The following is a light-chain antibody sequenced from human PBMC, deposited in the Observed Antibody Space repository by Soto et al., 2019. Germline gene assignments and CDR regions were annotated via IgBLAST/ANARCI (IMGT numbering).Light chain of an antibody. J-gene: IGKJ4*01. Sequence: EIVLTQSPATLSLSPGERATLSCRASQSVSNYLAWYQQKPGQAPRLLIYDASNRATGIPARFSGSGSGKDFTLTISSLEPEDFAVYYCQQRSNWPLLTFGGGTKVEIK. V-gene: IGKV3-11*01. CDR3: QQRSNWPLLT. CDR1: QSVSNY. CDR2: DAS.